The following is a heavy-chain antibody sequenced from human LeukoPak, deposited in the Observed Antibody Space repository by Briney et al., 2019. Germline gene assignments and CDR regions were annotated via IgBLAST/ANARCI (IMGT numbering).Heavy chain of an antibody. CDR1: GFTFSSYG. CDR3: GKVYEYGDNDWCDS. V-gene: IGHV3-30*02. J-gene: IGHJ5*01. D-gene: IGHD4-17*01. CDR2: IRYDGSTK. Sequence: PGGSLRLSCGASGFTFSSYGMHWVREAPGKGLEWVAFIRYDGSTKNYADSVKGRFTISRDNSKNTLYLQMNSLRGEDTAVCYWGKVYEYGDNDWCDSWGQGTLITVSS.